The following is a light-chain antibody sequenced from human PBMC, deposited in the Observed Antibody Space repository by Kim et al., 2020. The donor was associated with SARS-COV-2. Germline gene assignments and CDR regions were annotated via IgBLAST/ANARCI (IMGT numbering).Light chain of an antibody. V-gene: IGKV1-16*01. CDR2: AAS. Sequence: DQVPTTCRASQGITKNLAWFQQKPRKAPKSLIYAASNLQSGVPSRFSGSGSGTDFTLTISSLQPEDFATYYCQQYNSYPRTFGQGTKVEIK. CDR1: QGITKN. J-gene: IGKJ1*01. CDR3: QQYNSYPRT.